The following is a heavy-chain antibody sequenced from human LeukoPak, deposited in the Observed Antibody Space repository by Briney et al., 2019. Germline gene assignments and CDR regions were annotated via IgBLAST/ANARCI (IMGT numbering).Heavy chain of an antibody. V-gene: IGHV4-34*01. J-gene: IGHJ5*02. CDR1: GGSFSGYY. CDR2: INHSGST. CDR3: ARYFGGWLQLGYNWFDP. D-gene: IGHD5-24*01. Sequence: PSETLSLTCAVYGGSFSGYYWSWIRQPPGKGLEWIGEINHSGSTNYNPSLKSRVTISVDTSKNQFSLKLSSVTAADTAVYYCARYFGGWLQLGYNWFDPWGQGTLVTASS.